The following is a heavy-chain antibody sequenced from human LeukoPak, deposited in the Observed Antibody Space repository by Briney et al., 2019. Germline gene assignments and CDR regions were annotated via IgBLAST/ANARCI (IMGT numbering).Heavy chain of an antibody. CDR3: ARGMYPFDI. V-gene: IGHV4-59*01. J-gene: IGHJ3*02. CDR1: GGSISSDH. CDR2: IFYSGRT. D-gene: IGHD2-8*01. Sequence: ASETLSLTCTVSGGSISSDHWNWIRQPPGKGLEWIGCIFYSGRTYYNPSLKSRVTISVDTSKSQFSLRLTSVTAADTAVYYCARGMYPFDIWGQGTMVTVSS.